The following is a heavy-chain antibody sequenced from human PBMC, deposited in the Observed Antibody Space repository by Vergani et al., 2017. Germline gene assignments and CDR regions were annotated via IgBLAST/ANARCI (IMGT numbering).Heavy chain of an antibody. CDR1: GFTVSSNY. CDR2: IYSGGST. V-gene: IGHV3-53*01. D-gene: IGHD5-12*01. Sequence: EVQLVESGGGLIQPGGSLRLSCAASGFTVSSNYMSWVRQAPGKGLEWVSVIYSGGSTYYADSVKGRFTISRDNSKNTLYLQMNSRRAEDTAVYYCASGDSGYEELYFDYWGQGTRVTVSS. CDR3: ASGDSGYEELYFDY. J-gene: IGHJ4*02.